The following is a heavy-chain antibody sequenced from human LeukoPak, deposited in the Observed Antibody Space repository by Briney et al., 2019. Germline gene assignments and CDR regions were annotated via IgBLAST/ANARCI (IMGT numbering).Heavy chain of an antibody. CDR1: GFSLTTSRVG. D-gene: IGHD1-26*01. V-gene: IGHV2-5*02. J-gene: IGHJ4*02. CDR3: AHRPGMGAHRFDV. Sequence: SGPTLVKPTETLTLTCTLSGFSLTTSRVGVGWMRQSPGKALQWLTLIYWDDDTRYRPSLRGRLAVTKDASKDQVLLTMTNVDPADTGTYYCAHRPGMGAHRFDVWGQGILVTVSS. CDR2: IYWDDDT.